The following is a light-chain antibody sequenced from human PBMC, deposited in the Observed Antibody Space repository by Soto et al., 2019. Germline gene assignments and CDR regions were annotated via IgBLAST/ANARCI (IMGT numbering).Light chain of an antibody. CDR1: ERISSNF. V-gene: IGKV3-20*01. J-gene: IGKJ3*01. CDR2: GSS. Sequence: VLTQSPDTLSLSPGERATLSCRASERISSNFLAWYQQRPGQAPRLLIYGSSTRASGIPDRFSGSGSGTDFALTISRLEPEDFAVFYCQQYGTSPFTFGPGTTLEIK. CDR3: QQYGTSPFT.